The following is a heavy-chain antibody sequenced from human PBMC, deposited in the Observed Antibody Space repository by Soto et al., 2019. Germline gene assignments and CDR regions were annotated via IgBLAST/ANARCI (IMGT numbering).Heavy chain of an antibody. CDR2: INPNTGGT. Sequence: ASVKVSCKASEYTFSDYYINWVRQAPGQGLEWMGWINPNTGGTNYAQKFQGGVTMTSDTSINTAYMELSRLRSADTAVYYCAREAKSGYISAWHFDYWGQGTVVTVSS. CDR3: AREAKSGYISAWHFDY. D-gene: IGHD6-19*01. J-gene: IGHJ4*02. CDR1: EYTFSDYY. V-gene: IGHV1-2*02.